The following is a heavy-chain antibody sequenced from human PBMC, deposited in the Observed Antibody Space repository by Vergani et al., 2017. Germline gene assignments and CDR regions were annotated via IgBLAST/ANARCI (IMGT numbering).Heavy chain of an antibody. D-gene: IGHD3-22*01. J-gene: IGHJ4*02. CDR3: ARLSYDTTPYLQGGYDC. V-gene: IGHV1-69*12. CDR2: IIPIFGTA. CDR1: GGTFSSYA. Sequence: QVQLVQSGAEVKKPGSSVKVSCKASGGTFSSYAISWVRQAPGQGLEWMGGIIPIFGTANYAQKFQGRVTITADESTSTAYMELSSLRAEDTAVYYCARLSYDTTPYLQGGYDCWGQGTLVSVSS.